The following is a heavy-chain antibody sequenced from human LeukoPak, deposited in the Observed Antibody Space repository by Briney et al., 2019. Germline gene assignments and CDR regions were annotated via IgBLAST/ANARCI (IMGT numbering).Heavy chain of an antibody. CDR2: MNPNSGST. V-gene: IGHV1-8*01. D-gene: IGHD2-2*01. CDR3: ARGLWARQYCSSTSCYGGGYMGV. CDR1: GYTFTSYG. Sequence: GASVKVSCKASGYTFTSYGISWVRQATGQGLEWMGWMNPNSGSTGYPEKFQGRVTITRNPSISTAYMELSSLTSDDTAVYYCARGLWARQYCSSTSCYGGGYMGVWGKGTTVTVSS. J-gene: IGHJ6*03.